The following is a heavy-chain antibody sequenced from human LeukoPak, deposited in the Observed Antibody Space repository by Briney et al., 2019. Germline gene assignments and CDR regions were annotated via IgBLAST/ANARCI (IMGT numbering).Heavy chain of an antibody. D-gene: IGHD3-22*01. CDR2: ISGSGGST. CDR3: AKPSHDSSGYQPLDY. J-gene: IGHJ4*02. CDR1: GFTFSSYA. V-gene: IGHV3-23*01. Sequence: GGSLRLSCAASGFTFSSYAMSWVRQAPGKGLEWVSAISGSGGSTYYADSVKGRFTISRDNSKNTLYLQMNSLRAEDTAVYYCAKPSHDSSGYQPLDYWGQGTLVTVSS.